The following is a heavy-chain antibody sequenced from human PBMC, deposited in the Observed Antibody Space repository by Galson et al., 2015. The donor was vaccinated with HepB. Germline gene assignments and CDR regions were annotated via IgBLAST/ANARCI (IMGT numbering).Heavy chain of an antibody. D-gene: IGHD3-22*01. Sequence: SLRLSCAASGFTFSSYAMHWVRQAPGKGLEWVAVISYDGSNKYYADSVKGRFTISRDNSKNTLYLQMNSLRAEDTAVYYCARQYYYDSSGNDYWGQGTLVTVSS. CDR3: ARQYYYDSSGNDY. V-gene: IGHV3-30-3*01. CDR2: ISYDGSNK. J-gene: IGHJ4*02. CDR1: GFTFSSYA.